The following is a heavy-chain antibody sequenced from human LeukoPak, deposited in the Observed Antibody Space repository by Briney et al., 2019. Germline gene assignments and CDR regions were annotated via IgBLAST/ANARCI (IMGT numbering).Heavy chain of an antibody. CDR1: EFTFSYYW. CDR2: ISSDGSST. D-gene: IGHD6-19*01. J-gene: IGHJ4*02. CDR3: ARDDSNGIDY. Sequence: GGSLRLSCVASEFTFSYYWMYWVRQAPGQGLVSVSRISSDGSSTTYAESVKGRFTISRDNAKNTLYLQMNSLRAEDTAIYYCARDDSNGIDYWGQGTLVAVSS. V-gene: IGHV3-74*01.